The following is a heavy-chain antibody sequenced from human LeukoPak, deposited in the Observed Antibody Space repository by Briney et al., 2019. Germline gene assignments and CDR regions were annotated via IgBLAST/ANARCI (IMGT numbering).Heavy chain of an antibody. CDR2: IIPIFGTA. J-gene: IGHJ4*02. CDR1: GGTFSSYA. Sequence: SVKVSCKASGGTFSSYAISWVRQAPGQGLEWMGRIIPIFGTANYAQKFQGRGTITTDESTSTAYMEMSSLRSEDTAVYYCARDDCLSSSWCKGPDYWGQGTLVTVSS. CDR3: ARDDCLSSSWCKGPDY. D-gene: IGHD6-13*01. V-gene: IGHV1-69*05.